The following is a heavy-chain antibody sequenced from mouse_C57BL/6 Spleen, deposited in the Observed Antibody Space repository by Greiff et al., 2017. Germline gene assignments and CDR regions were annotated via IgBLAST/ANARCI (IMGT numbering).Heavy chain of an antibody. Sequence: EVKLMESGPGLVKPSQSLSLTCSVTGYSITSGYYWNWIRQFPGNKLEWMGYISYDGSNNYNPSLKNRISITRDTSKNQFFLKLNSVTTEDTATYYCAREGGNYGPLYAMDYWGQGTSVTVSS. CDR1: GYSITSGYY. D-gene: IGHD2-1*01. CDR3: AREGGNYGPLYAMDY. V-gene: IGHV3-6*01. CDR2: ISYDGSN. J-gene: IGHJ4*01.